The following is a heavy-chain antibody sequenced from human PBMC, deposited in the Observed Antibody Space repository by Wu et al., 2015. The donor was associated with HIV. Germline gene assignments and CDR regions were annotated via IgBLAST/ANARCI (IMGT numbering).Heavy chain of an antibody. CDR3: ARVEQLSADNEGAYYFDL. V-gene: IGHV1-2*02. Sequence: QVQLVQSGAEVMKPGASVKVSCKTSGYRFTDNFIHWVRLAPGQGLQWMGWINPSTGSTTYAQRFQGRITMTRDSSINTVYMDLNRLRSDDTAVYYCARVEQLSADNEGAYYFDLWGQGTLVTVSS. D-gene: IGHD3-16*02. CDR2: INPSTGST. J-gene: IGHJ4*02. CDR1: GYRFTDNF.